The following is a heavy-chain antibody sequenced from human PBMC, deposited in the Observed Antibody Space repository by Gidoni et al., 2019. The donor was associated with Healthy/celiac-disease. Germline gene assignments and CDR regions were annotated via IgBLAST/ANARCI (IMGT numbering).Heavy chain of an antibody. V-gene: IGHV1-24*01. Sequence: QVQLVQSGAEVKKPGASVKVSCKVSGSTLTALSMPWVRQAPGKGLEWMGGFDSEDGETIYAQKFQGRVTMTEDTSTDTAYMELSSLRSEDTAVYYCATGVGEVGATNAFDIWGQGKMVTVSS. J-gene: IGHJ3*02. D-gene: IGHD1-26*01. CDR2: FDSEDGET. CDR1: GSTLTALS. CDR3: ATGVGEVGATNAFDI.